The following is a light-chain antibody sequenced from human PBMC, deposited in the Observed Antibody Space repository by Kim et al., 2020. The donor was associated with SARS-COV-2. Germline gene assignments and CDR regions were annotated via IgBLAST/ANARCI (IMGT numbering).Light chain of an antibody. J-gene: IGKJ1*01. CDR3: QHYGSSPRT. CDR2: GVS. V-gene: IGKV3-20*01. CDR1: QSVGNTS. Sequence: SPGERATLSYRASQSVGNTSLGWYQQKPGQAPRLLIYGVSSRATGIPDRFSGSGSETDFTLTISRLEPEDFAVYYCQHYGSSPRTFGQGTKVDIK.